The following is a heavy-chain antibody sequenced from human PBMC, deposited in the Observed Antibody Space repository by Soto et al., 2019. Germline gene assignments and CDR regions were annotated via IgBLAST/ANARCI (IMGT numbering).Heavy chain of an antibody. CDR3: AGEGGASGYLNY. V-gene: IGHV1-8*01. J-gene: IGHJ4*02. CDR2: MNPNNGNT. D-gene: IGHD3-22*01. CDR1: GYTFTSYD. Sequence: QVQLVQSGAEVKKPGASVKVSCKASGYTFTSYDINWVRQATGQGLEWMGWMNPNNGNTGYAQKFQGRVTMTRNTSISTANRELSSLRSEDTAVYYWAGEGGASGYLNYWGQGTLVTVSS.